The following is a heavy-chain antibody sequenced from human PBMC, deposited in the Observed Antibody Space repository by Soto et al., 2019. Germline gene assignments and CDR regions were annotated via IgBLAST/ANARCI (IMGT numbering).Heavy chain of an antibody. CDR1: GFTFSSYA. J-gene: IGHJ4*02. CDR2: ISGSGGST. CDR3: ANSRRFLEWLKSVGIDY. V-gene: IGHV3-23*01. Sequence: PGVSLRLSCAASGFTFSSYAMSGVRQAPGKGLEWVSAISGSGGSTYYAASVKGRFTISRDNSKNTLYLQMNSLRAEDTAVYYCANSRRFLEWLKSVGIDYWGQGTLVTVSS. D-gene: IGHD3-3*01.